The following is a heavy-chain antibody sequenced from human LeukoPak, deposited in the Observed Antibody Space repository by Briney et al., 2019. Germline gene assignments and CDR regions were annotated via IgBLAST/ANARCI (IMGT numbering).Heavy chain of an antibody. Sequence: GGSLRLSCAASGSTFSYYSMNWVRQAPGKGLEWVSYISDSSSTIFYADSVKGRFTISRDNAKNSLYLQMNSLRAEDTAVYYCARDLIVGATIRYYFDYWGQGTLVTASS. D-gene: IGHD1-26*01. CDR3: ARDLIVGATIRYYFDY. CDR2: ISDSSSTI. V-gene: IGHV3-48*01. J-gene: IGHJ4*02. CDR1: GSTFSYYS.